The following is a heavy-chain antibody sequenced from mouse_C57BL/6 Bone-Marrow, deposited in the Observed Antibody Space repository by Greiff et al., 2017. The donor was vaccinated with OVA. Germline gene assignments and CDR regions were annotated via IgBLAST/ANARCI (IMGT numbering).Heavy chain of an antibody. CDR1: GFNIKDDY. J-gene: IGHJ3*01. CDR2: IDPANGNT. D-gene: IGHD2-10*01. CDR3: ASLPRFAY. Sequence: VQLHQSGAELVRPGASVKLSCTASGFNIKDDYMHWVKQRPEQGLEWIGWIDPANGNTKYAPKFQGKATITADTSSNTAYLQLSSLTSEDTAIYYCASLPRFAYWGQGTLVTVSA. V-gene: IGHV14-3*01.